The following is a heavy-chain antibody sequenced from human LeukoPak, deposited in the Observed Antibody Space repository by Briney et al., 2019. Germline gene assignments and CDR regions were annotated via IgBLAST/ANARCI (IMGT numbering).Heavy chain of an antibody. CDR3: ARSGHIYCSSTSCSGLAFDI. D-gene: IGHD2-2*01. J-gene: IGHJ3*02. Sequence: ASVKVSCKASGYTFTGYYMHWVRQAPGQELEWMGWINPNSGGTNYAQKFQGRVTMTRDTSISTAYMELSRLRSDDTAVYYCARSGHIYCSSTSCSGLAFDIWGQGTMVTVSS. CDR1: GYTFTGYY. V-gene: IGHV1-2*02. CDR2: INPNSGGT.